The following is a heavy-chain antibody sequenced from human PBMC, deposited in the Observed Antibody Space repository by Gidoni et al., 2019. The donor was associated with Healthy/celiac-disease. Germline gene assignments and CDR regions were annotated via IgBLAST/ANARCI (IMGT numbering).Heavy chain of an antibody. D-gene: IGHD3-16*02. J-gene: IGHJ4*02. CDR3: ARDPVSYY. CDR2: ISSSSSYI. CDR1: GFTFSSYS. Sequence: EVQLVESGGGLVKPGGSLRLFCAASGFTFSSYSMNWVRQAPGKGLEWVYSISSSSSYIYYADSVKGRFTVSRDNAKNSLDLQMNSLRAEDTAVYYCARDPVSYYWGQGTLVTVSS. V-gene: IGHV3-21*01.